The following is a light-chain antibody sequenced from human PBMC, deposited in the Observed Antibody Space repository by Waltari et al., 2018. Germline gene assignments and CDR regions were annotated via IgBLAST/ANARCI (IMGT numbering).Light chain of an antibody. CDR1: QSVSKY. V-gene: IGKV3-20*01. J-gene: IGKJ1*01. Sequence: EVVLMQSPGTLSLSPGERATLSCRASQSVSKYLACYQQGPGQAPRLLIYAASTRATGVSDRFSGSGFGTDFSLTISRLEPEDFAVYFCQNHERLPATFGQGTKVEIK. CDR3: QNHERLPAT. CDR2: AAS.